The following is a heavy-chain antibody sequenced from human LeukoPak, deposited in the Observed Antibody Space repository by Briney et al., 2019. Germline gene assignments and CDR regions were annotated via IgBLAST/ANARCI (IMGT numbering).Heavy chain of an antibody. Sequence: SETLSLTCTVSGGSISSSSYYWGWIRQPPGKGLEWLGSIYYSGSTYYSPSLKSRVTISVDTSKNQFSLKLSSVTAADTAVYYCARGRYDFWSGYPTNWFDPWGQGTLVTVSS. CDR2: IYYSGST. J-gene: IGHJ5*02. CDR3: ARGRYDFWSGYPTNWFDP. V-gene: IGHV4-39*01. D-gene: IGHD3-3*01. CDR1: GGSISSSSYY.